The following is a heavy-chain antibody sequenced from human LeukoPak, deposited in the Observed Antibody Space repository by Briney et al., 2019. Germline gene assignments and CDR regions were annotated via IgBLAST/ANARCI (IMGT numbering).Heavy chain of an antibody. CDR2: MNPNSGNT. J-gene: IGHJ6*03. Sequence: ASVKVSCKASGYTFTSYDINWVRQATGQGLEWMGWMNPNSGNTGYAQKFQGRVTMTRNTSISTAYMELSSLRSEDTAVYYCARGRGSSGWYQRYYYYYMDVWGKGTTVTVSS. CDR3: ARGRGSSGWYQRYYYYYMDV. D-gene: IGHD6-19*01. V-gene: IGHV1-8*01. CDR1: GYTFTSYD.